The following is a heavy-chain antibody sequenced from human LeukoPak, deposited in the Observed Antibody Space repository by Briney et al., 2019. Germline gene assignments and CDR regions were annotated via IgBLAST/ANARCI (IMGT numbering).Heavy chain of an antibody. CDR1: GFSSRTHW. CDR3: TRQGDWNFEF. V-gene: IGHV3-7*03. D-gene: IGHD3/OR15-3a*01. Sequence: GESLRLSCTASGFSSRTHWMSWVRQAPGRGLEWEANIRQDGGEKYYGDSLKGRFTISGDNDKNSLYLQMNSLRADDTAIYYCTRQGDWNFEFWGQGTLVTVSS. CDR2: IRQDGGEK. J-gene: IGHJ4*02.